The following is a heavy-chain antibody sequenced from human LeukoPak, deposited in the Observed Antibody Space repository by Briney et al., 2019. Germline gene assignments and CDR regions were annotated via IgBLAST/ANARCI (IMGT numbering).Heavy chain of an antibody. CDR1: GYSISSGYY. CDR2: IYHSGST. CDR3: APDGLASSSLFSWFDP. Sequence: SETLSLTCAVSGYSISSGYYWGWIRRPPGKGLEWIGSIYHSGSTYYNPSLKSRVTISVDTSKNQFSLKLSSVTAADTAVYYCAPDGLASSSLFSWFDPWGHGTLVTVSS. V-gene: IGHV4-38-2*01. D-gene: IGHD6-6*01. J-gene: IGHJ5*02.